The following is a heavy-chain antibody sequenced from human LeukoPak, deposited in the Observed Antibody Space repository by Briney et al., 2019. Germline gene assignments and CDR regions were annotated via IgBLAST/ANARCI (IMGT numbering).Heavy chain of an antibody. CDR1: GFTFSSYA. Sequence: GGSLRLSCVVSGFTFSSYAMSWVRQAPGKGLEWVSAISDSGNSTYYADSVKGRFTISRDNSKNTLYLQMNSLRAEDTAVYYCAKAIFGVVIQYLFDYWGQGTLVTVSS. V-gene: IGHV3-23*01. J-gene: IGHJ4*02. CDR3: AKAIFGVVIQYLFDY. CDR2: ISDSGNST. D-gene: IGHD3-3*01.